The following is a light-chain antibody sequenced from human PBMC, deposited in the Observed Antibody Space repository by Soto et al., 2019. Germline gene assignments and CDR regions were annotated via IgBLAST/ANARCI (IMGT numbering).Light chain of an antibody. CDR2: KAS. Sequence: DIQMTQSPSTLSASVGDRVTITCRASQSISSWLAWYQQKPGKAPNLLIYKASSLESGVPSRFSGSGSGTEFTLTISSLPPDDFATYDCQQYNSYPLTFGGGTKVEIK. V-gene: IGKV1-5*03. CDR1: QSISSW. CDR3: QQYNSYPLT. J-gene: IGKJ4*01.